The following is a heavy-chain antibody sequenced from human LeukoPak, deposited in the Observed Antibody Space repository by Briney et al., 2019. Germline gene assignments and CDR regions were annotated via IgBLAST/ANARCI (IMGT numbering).Heavy chain of an antibody. CDR1: GFTFDDYG. J-gene: IGHJ4*02. D-gene: IGHD5-12*01. CDR3: ARVKVGIVATINYFDY. CDR2: INWNGGST. Sequence: GGSLRLSCAASGFTFDDYGMSWVRQAPGKGLEWVSGINWNGGSTGYADSVKGRFTISRDNAKNSLYLQMNSLRAEDTALYHCARVKVGIVATINYFDYWGQGTLVTVSS. V-gene: IGHV3-20*01.